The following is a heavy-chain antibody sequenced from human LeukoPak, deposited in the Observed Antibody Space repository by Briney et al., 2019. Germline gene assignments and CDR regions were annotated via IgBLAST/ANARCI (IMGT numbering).Heavy chain of an antibody. D-gene: IGHD6-13*01. V-gene: IGHV3-30*18. CDR1: GFTFSSYG. Sequence: GGSLRLSCAASGFTFSSYGMHWVRQAPGKGLEWVAVISYDGSNKYYADSVKGRFTISRDNSKNTLHLQMNSLRAEDTAVYYCAKGSSSWYYYYGMDVWGQGTTVTVSS. J-gene: IGHJ6*02. CDR3: AKGSSSWYYYYGMDV. CDR2: ISYDGSNK.